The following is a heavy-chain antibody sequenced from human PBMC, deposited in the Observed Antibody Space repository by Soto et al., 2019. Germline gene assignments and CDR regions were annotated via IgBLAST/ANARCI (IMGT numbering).Heavy chain of an antibody. CDR2: IYYSGDT. CDR1: GGSISSYT. Sequence: PSETLSLTCTVSGGSISSYTWSWIRQPPGKGLEYIGYIYYSGDTTYNPSLKSRVTISFDTSKNQFSLKLSSVTAADTAVYYCARSSGWYVGWYFDLWGRGTLVTV. D-gene: IGHD6-19*01. CDR3: ARSSGWYVGWYFDL. J-gene: IGHJ2*01. V-gene: IGHV4-59*01.